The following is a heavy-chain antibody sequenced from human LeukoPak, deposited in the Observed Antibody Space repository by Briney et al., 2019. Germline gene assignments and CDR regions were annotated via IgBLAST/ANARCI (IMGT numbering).Heavy chain of an antibody. CDR3: AKSIVGATYNWFDP. CDR1: GFTFSSYA. V-gene: IGHV3-23*01. D-gene: IGHD1-26*01. J-gene: IGHJ5*02. Sequence: GGSLRLSCAASGFTFSSYAMSWVRQAPGKGLEWVSATSGSGGSTYYADSVKGRFTISRDNSKNTLYLQMNSLRAEDTAVYYCAKSIVGATYNWFDPWGQGTLVTVSS. CDR2: TSGSGGST.